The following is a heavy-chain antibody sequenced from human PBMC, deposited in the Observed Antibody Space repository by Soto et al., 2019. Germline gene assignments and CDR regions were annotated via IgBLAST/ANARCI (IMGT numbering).Heavy chain of an antibody. CDR3: ARDYYDSSGSALDFDY. J-gene: IGHJ4*02. CDR2: IWYDGSNK. D-gene: IGHD3-22*01. Sequence: GGSLRLSCAASGFTFSSYGMHWVRQAPGKGLEWVAVIWYDGSNKYYADSVKGRFTISRDNSKNTLYLQMNSLRAEDTAVYYCARDYYDSSGSALDFDYWGQGTLVTVSS. CDR1: GFTFSSYG. V-gene: IGHV3-33*01.